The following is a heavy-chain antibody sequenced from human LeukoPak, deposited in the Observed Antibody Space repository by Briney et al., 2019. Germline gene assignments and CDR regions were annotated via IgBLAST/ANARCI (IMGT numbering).Heavy chain of an antibody. CDR3: ARRFPPDPDAFDI. V-gene: IGHV5-51*01. CDR2: TYPGDSDT. D-gene: IGHD1-14*01. CDR1: GYSFTSYW. J-gene: IGHJ3*02. Sequence: GESLKISCQGSGYSFTSYWIGWVRQMPGKGLEWMGITYPGDSDTRYSPSFQGQVTISADKSISTAYLQWSSLKASDTAMYYCARRFPPDPDAFDIWGQGTMVTVSS.